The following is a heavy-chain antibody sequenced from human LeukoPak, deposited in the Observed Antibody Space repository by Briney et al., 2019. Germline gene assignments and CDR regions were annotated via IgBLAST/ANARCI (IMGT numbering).Heavy chain of an antibody. D-gene: IGHD3-9*01. CDR3: ARGRDYDILTGYYRRYQNWFDP. V-gene: IGHV1-8*01. CDR1: GYTFTNYD. Sequence: GASVKVSCKTSGYTFTNYDINWVRQATGQGLEWMGWMNPNSGNTGYAQKFQGRVTMTRNTSISTAYMELSSLRSEDTAVYYCARGRDYDILTGYYRRYQNWFDPWGQGTLVTVSS. CDR2: MNPNSGNT. J-gene: IGHJ5*02.